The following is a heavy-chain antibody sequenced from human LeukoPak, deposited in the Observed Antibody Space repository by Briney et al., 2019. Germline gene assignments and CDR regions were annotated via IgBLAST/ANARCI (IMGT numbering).Heavy chain of an antibody. V-gene: IGHV3-21*01. J-gene: IGHJ4*02. D-gene: IGHD1-20*01. CDR1: GFTFSSYS. Sequence: GGSLRLSCAASGFTFSSYSMNWVRQAPGKGLEWVSSISTSSTYIYYADSVKGRFTISRDNAKNPLYLQMNSLRAEDTAVYYCARDPPFIIGTTFFDYWGQGTLVTVSS. CDR3: ARDPPFIIGTTFFDY. CDR2: ISTSSTYI.